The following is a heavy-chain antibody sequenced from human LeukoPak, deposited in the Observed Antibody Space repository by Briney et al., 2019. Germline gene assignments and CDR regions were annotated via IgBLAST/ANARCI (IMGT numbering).Heavy chain of an antibody. Sequence: GGSLRLSCAASGFTFSSSAMSWVRQAPGKGLEWVAAISDTGRLSYCADSVNGRFTISRDNSKNTLSLQMNSLRAADTAVYYCAKDRAAPYYYYGMDVWGQGTTVTVSS. CDR2: ISDTGRLS. CDR3: AKDRAAPYYYYGMDV. V-gene: IGHV3-23*01. D-gene: IGHD2-15*01. J-gene: IGHJ6*02. CDR1: GFTFSSSA.